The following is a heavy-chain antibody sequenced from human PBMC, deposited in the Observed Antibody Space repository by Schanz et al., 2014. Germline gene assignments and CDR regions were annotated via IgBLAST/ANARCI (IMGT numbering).Heavy chain of an antibody. CDR3: AAHETLSTTACYPS. D-gene: IGHD2-2*01. Sequence: QVLLVESGGGLVKPGGSLRLSCSASGFTFSDSLMSWIRQTPGKGLEWLSYISSSGNIIHYADSVKGRFTISRDNAKNSLYLQMTGLRAEDTAVYYCAAHETLSTTACYPSWGQGTLVAVSS. V-gene: IGHV3-11*01. J-gene: IGHJ4*02. CDR1: GFTFSDSL. CDR2: ISSSGNII.